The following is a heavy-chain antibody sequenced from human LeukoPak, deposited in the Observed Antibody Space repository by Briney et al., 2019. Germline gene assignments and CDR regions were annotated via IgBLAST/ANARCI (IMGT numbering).Heavy chain of an antibody. CDR1: GYTFTSYD. V-gene: IGHV1-18*01. D-gene: IGHD3-9*01. CDR3: ARDANILTGPYYFDY. CDR2: ISAYNGNT. J-gene: IGHJ4*02. Sequence: ASVKVSCKASGYTFTSYDINWVRQATGQGLEWMGWISAYNGNTNYAQKLQGRVTMTTDTSTSTAYMELRSLRSDDTAVYYCARDANILTGPYYFDYWGQGTLVTVSS.